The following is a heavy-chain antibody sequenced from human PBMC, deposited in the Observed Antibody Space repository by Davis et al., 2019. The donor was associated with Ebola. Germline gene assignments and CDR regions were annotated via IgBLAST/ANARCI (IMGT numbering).Heavy chain of an antibody. D-gene: IGHD3-9*01. CDR1: GYTFTSYG. Sequence: ASVKVSCKASGYTFTSYGITWVRQAPGQGLEWMGWINPHNGNTNYAQNVQGRVTMTTDTSTSTVYMELSSLRSEDTAVYYCARGERHYDILTLQNWFDPWGQGTLVTVSS. CDR2: INPHNGNT. J-gene: IGHJ5*02. V-gene: IGHV1-18*04. CDR3: ARGERHYDILTLQNWFDP.